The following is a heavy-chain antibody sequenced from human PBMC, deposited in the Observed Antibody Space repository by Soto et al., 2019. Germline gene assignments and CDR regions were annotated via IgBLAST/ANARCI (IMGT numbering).Heavy chain of an antibody. CDR2: IYYTGTA. Sequence: SETLSLTCTVSGGSIRPYYWSWLRQSPGKGLEWLAYIYYTGTADYNPSLENRVSLSADTSTNRFSLELTSVTAADTAVYYCAIQRADGDYGYYYESWGPGILVT. D-gene: IGHD3-22*01. CDR1: GGSIRPYY. CDR3: AIQRADGDYGYYYES. J-gene: IGHJ4*02. V-gene: IGHV4-59*01.